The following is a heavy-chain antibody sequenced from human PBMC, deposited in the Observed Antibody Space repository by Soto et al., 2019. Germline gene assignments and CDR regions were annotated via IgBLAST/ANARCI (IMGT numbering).Heavy chain of an antibody. Sequence: QRXASLRLSCAASEFTFSTYAMGWARQVPGKGLEWVSHITGSGNSHYADSVKGRFTISRDNSKNTLYLQVNSLGPEDTAVYYCAKYGGVAARPTYYYGMDAWGQGTTVTVS. CDR1: EFTFSTYA. CDR3: AKYGGVAARPTYYYGMDA. CDR2: ITGSGNS. D-gene: IGHD6-6*01. J-gene: IGHJ6*02. V-gene: IGHV3-23*01.